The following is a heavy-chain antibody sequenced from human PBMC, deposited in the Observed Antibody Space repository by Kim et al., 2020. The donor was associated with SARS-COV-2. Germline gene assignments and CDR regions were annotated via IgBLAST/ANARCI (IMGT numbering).Heavy chain of an antibody. CDR1: GFTFSDYW. V-gene: IGHV3-74*03. Sequence: GGSLRLSCAGSGFTFSDYWMDWVRQPPGKGLEWVSRINDDGSSTKYADSVKGRFTISRDNAKNTLYLHMNGLTAEDTAIFYCVRRPRRGGYWPYWGQGTLVTVPA. CDR2: INDDGSST. J-gene: IGHJ4*02. D-gene: IGHD2-21*02. CDR3: VRRPRRGGYWPY.